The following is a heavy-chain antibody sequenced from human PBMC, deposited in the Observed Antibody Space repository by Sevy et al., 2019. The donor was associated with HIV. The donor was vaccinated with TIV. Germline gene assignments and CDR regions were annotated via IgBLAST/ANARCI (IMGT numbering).Heavy chain of an antibody. CDR2: ISSSSSYI. CDR1: GFTFSYYS. D-gene: IGHD3-22*01. J-gene: IGHJ4*02. Sequence: GESPKISCAASGFTFSYYSMNWVRQAPGKGLEWVSSISSSSSYIYYADSVKGRFTISRDNAKNSLYLQMNSLRAEDTAVYYCASPLDYYDSPSAYWGQGTLVTVS. V-gene: IGHV3-21*01. CDR3: ASPLDYYDSPSAY.